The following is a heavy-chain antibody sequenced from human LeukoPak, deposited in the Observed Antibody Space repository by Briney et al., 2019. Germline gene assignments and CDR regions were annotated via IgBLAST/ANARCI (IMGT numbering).Heavy chain of an antibody. CDR2: ISGSGGSK. J-gene: IGHJ4*02. CDR3: AKFPLHYYDSSFHYFDY. CDR1: GFTFSSYA. Sequence: PGGSLRLSCAASGFTFSSYAMSWVRQAPGTGLEWVSAISGSGGSKYYADSVKGRFTISRDNSKNTLYLQMNSLRAEDTAVYYCAKFPLHYYDSSFHYFDYWGQGTLVTVSS. D-gene: IGHD3-22*01. V-gene: IGHV3-23*01.